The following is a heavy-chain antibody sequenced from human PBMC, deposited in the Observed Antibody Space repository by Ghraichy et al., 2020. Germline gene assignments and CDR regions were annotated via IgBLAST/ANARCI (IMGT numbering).Heavy chain of an antibody. CDR2: IDHTGST. D-gene: IGHD2-2*01. J-gene: IGHJ4*02. CDR3: ARDNIALVTVSAASLFDS. CDR1: GGSFSGYF. Sequence: SETLSLTCAVYGGSFSGYFWSWIRQPPGKGLEWLGDIDHTGSTNYNPSLRSRVSISLDRSKNQLSLKVTSVTAADTAVYFCARDNIALVTVSAASLFDSWGQGTLVTVSS. V-gene: IGHV4-34*01.